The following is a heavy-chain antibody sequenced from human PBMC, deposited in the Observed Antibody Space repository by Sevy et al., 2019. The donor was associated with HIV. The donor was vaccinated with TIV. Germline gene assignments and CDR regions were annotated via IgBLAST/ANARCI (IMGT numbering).Heavy chain of an antibody. Sequence: GGSLRLSCAASGFTFSNFLMYWVRQAPGKGLEWVAGISYDGSNTYYADSVKGRFTISRDNSKNTLYLQMNSLRDEDTAKYYCARDRESSSWLDYWGQGTLVTVSS. J-gene: IGHJ4*02. CDR3: ARDRESSSWLDY. CDR1: GFTFSNFL. CDR2: ISYDGSNT. V-gene: IGHV3-30-3*01. D-gene: IGHD6-13*01.